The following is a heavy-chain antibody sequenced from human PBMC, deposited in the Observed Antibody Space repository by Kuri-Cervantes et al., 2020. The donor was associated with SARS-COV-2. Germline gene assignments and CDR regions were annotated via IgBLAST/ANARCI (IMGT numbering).Heavy chain of an antibody. CDR3: ARDLAWGGYYMDV. CDR1: GYTFTGYY. J-gene: IGHJ6*03. Sequence: GGSLRLSCKASGYTFTGYYMHWVRQAPGQGLEWMGWINPNSGGTNYAQKFQGRVTMTRDTSISTAYMELSRLRSDDTAVYYCARDLAWGGYYMDVWGKGTTVTVSS. D-gene: IGHD7-27*01. V-gene: IGHV1-2*02. CDR2: INPNSGGT.